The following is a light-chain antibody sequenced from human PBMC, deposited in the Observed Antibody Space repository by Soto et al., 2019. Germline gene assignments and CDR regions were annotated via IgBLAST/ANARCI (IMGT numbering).Light chain of an antibody. V-gene: IGLV2-14*01. CDR3: SSYTSKNTLV. Sequence: QSALTQAASVSGSPGQSITISCTGTSSDVGGYKYVSWYQQHAGKAPKLVIFEVDNRPSGVSNRFSGSRSGSTASLTISGLQAEDEDDYYCSSYTSKNTLVFGGGTKLTVL. CDR2: EVD. J-gene: IGLJ2*01. CDR1: SSDVGGYKY.